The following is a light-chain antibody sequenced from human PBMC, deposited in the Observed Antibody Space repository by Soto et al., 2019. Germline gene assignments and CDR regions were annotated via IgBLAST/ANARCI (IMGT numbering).Light chain of an antibody. V-gene: IGKV3-15*01. CDR1: PSAGTF. CDR3: QQYNPWPPLT. J-gene: IGKJ4*01. Sequence: DIEMTQSPATLSVSPGDRVTLSCRASPSAGTFLAWYQQKPGQAPRLLMYDVSTRATGVPARFSGSGSGTEFTLTISSPKSDDFAVNYSQQYNPWPPLTFGGGTKVE. CDR2: DVS.